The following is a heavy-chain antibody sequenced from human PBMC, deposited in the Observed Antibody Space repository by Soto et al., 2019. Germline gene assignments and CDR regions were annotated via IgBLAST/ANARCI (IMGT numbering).Heavy chain of an antibody. CDR2: IYPGDSDT. J-gene: IGHJ3*02. CDR3: ARSGTYYYDSSGYYSRDAFDI. CDR1: GYSCTSYW. D-gene: IGHD3-22*01. Sequence: PXESLKISFKGSGYSCTSYWIGWVRQIPGKGLEWMGIIYPGDSDTRYSPSFQGQVTISADKSISTAYLQWSSLKASDTAMYYCARSGTYYYDSSGYYSRDAFDIWGQGTMVTVSS. V-gene: IGHV5-51*01.